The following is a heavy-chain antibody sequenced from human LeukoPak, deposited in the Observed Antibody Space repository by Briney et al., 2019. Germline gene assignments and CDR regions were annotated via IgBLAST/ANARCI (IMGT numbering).Heavy chain of an antibody. CDR1: GFTFSSYW. Sequence: GGSLRLSCAASGFTFSSYWMHWVRQAPGKGLVWVSRINSDGSSTSYADSVKGRFTISRDNPRNTVYLQMNSLSGEDTAVYYCARERGVSHPFDYWGQGTVVTVSS. V-gene: IGHV3-74*01. J-gene: IGHJ4*02. CDR2: INSDGSST. CDR3: ARERGVSHPFDY. D-gene: IGHD2-21*01.